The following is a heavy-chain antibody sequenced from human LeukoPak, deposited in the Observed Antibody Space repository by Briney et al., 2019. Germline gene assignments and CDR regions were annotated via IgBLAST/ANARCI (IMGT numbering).Heavy chain of an antibody. V-gene: IGHV3-23*01. D-gene: IGHD3-10*01. J-gene: IGHJ4*02. CDR2: ISRNGDHT. CDR3: AKTYTLNLVRARLDS. Sequence: PGGSLRLSCAASGFTFDSYAMNWVRQAPGKGLEWVSSISRNGDHTYYPDSVRGRFTISRDNSNNILYLQMNSLRAEDSAVYYCAKTYTLNLVRARLDSWGQGTRVTVSS. CDR1: GFTFDSYA.